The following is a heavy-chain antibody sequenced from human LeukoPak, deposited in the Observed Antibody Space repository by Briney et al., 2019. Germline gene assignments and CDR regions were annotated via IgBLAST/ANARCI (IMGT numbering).Heavy chain of an antibody. CDR3: ARDHSPTYSYGYSYYYGMDV. D-gene: IGHD5-18*01. CDR1: GFTFSSYA. Sequence: PGRSLRLSCAASGFTFSSYAMHWVRQAPGKGLEWVAVISYDGSNKYYADSVKGRFTISRDNPKNTLYLQMNSLRAEDTAVYYCARDHSPTYSYGYSYYYGMDVWGQGTTVTVSS. J-gene: IGHJ6*02. V-gene: IGHV3-30-3*01. CDR2: ISYDGSNK.